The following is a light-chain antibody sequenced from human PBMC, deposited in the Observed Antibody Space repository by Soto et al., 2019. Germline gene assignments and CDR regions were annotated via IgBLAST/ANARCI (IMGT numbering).Light chain of an antibody. J-gene: IGKJ1*01. CDR3: QQYGSSWT. Sequence: EIVLTQSPGTLSLSPGERATLSCRASQSVSSSYLAWYQQKPGQAPRLLIYGASSRATGIPDRFSGSGSGTDFTLTISRLEPEDFAVYYCQQYGSSWTFGHGTTVEIK. V-gene: IGKV3-20*01. CDR2: GAS. CDR1: QSVSSSY.